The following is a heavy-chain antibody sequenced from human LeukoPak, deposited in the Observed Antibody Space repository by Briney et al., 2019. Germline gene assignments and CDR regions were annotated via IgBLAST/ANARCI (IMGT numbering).Heavy chain of an antibody. CDR3: ARVESRYDFCSGYDSY. CDR2: MNPNSGNT. D-gene: IGHD3-3*01. Sequence: ASVKVSCKASGYTFTSYDINWVRQATGQGLEWMGWMNPNSGNTGYAQKFQGRVTMTRNTSISTAYMELSSLRSDDTAVYYCARVESRYDFCSGYDSYWGQGTLVTVSS. CDR1: GYTFTSYD. J-gene: IGHJ4*02. V-gene: IGHV1-8*01.